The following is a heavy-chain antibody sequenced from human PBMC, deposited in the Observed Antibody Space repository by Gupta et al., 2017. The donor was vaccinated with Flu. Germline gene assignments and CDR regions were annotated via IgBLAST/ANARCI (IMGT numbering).Heavy chain of an antibody. CDR2: ISSSSSYI. D-gene: IGHD4-17*01. Sequence: EVQLVESGGGLVKPGGSLRLSCAASGFTFSSYSMNWVRQAPGKGLEWVSSISSSSSYIYYADSVKGRFTISRDNAKNSLYLQMNSLRAEDTAVYYCARDLSGDYPHDYYGMDVWGQGTTVTVSS. V-gene: IGHV3-21*01. J-gene: IGHJ6*02. CDR1: GFTFSSYS. CDR3: ARDLSGDYPHDYYGMDV.